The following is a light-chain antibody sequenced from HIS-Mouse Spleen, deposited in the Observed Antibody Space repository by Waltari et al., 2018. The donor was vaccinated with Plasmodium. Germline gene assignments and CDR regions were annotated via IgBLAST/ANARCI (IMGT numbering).Light chain of an antibody. V-gene: IGKV1-39*01. J-gene: IGKJ1*01. CDR3: QQSYSTPWT. Sequence: DIQMTQSPSSLSASVGDRVTLTCRASHSLSSYLNWYQQKPGKAPKLLIYAASSLQSGVPSRFSGSGSGTDFTLTISSLQPEDFATYYCQQSYSTPWTFGQGTKVEIK. CDR1: HSLSSY. CDR2: AAS.